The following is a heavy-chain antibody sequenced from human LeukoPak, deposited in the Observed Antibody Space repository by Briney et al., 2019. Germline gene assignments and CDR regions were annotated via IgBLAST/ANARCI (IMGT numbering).Heavy chain of an antibody. CDR3: AREAGGDYVWGSYRPGAFDI. D-gene: IGHD3-16*02. Sequence: ASVKVSCKASGYTFTSYGISWVRQAPGQGLEWMGWISAYNGNTNYAQKLQGRVTMTTDTSTSTAYMELRSLRSDDTAVYYCAREAGGDYVWGSYRPGAFDIWGQGTMVTVSS. J-gene: IGHJ3*02. CDR2: ISAYNGNT. CDR1: GYTFTSYG. V-gene: IGHV1-18*01.